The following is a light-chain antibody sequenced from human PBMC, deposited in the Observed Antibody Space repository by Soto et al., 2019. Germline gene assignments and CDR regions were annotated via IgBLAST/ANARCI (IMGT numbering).Light chain of an antibody. CDR2: LAS. CDR3: MQSLQAHT. J-gene: IGKJ4*01. Sequence: VMTQSPLSLPVTPGESASISCRSSQSLLHSDGYHHLDWYLQKPGQSPQLLIYLASHRASGVPGRFSGSGSGTDFTLKISREEAEDVGVYYCMQSLQAHTFGGGTTVESK. V-gene: IGKV2-28*01. CDR1: QSLLHSDGYHH.